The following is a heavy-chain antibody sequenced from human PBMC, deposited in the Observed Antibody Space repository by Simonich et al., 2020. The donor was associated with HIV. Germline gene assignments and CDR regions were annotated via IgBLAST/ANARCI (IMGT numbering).Heavy chain of an antibody. D-gene: IGHD3-3*01. CDR1: GGSFRGVY. CDR3: ARRDRELILYFDY. CDR2: INNSGTT. Sequence: QVQLQQWGAGLLKPSETLSLTCAVYGGSFRGVYWSGIRQPPGKGLEWIGEINNSGTTNYKSSLNSRATISVDKSKNQFSLKLSSVTAADTAIYYCARRDRELILYFDYWGQGNLVTVSS. V-gene: IGHV4-34*01. J-gene: IGHJ4*02.